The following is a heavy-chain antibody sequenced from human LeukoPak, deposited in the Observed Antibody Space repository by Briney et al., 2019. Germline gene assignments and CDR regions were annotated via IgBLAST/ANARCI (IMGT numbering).Heavy chain of an antibody. V-gene: IGHV1-2*02. J-gene: IGHJ6*02. CDR2: INPNSGGT. Sequence: ASVKVSCKASGYTFTGYYMHWVRQAPGQGLEWRGWINPNSGGTNYAQKFQGRVTMTRDTSISTAYMELSRLRSDDTAVYYCARERRIYGDYGTYYYGMDVWGQGTTVTVSS. CDR3: ARERRIYGDYGTYYYGMDV. D-gene: IGHD4-17*01. CDR1: GYTFTGYY.